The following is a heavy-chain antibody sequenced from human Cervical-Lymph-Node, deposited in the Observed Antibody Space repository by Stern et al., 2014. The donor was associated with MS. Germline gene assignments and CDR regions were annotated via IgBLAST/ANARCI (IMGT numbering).Heavy chain of an antibody. V-gene: IGHV5-51*01. Sequence: EVQLVESGAEVKKPGESLKISCKGSGYSFTANWIAWVRQMPGKGLEWMGIIYPVDSYTRCSPSFQGQVTISADKSISTAYLQWSSLKASDTAMYYCARDYGDYAFDYWGQGTLVTVSS. CDR1: GYSFTANW. J-gene: IGHJ4*02. CDR2: IYPVDSYT. D-gene: IGHD4-17*01. CDR3: ARDYGDYAFDY.